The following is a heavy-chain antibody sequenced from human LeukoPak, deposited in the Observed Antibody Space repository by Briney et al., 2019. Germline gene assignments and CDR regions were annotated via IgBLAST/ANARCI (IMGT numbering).Heavy chain of an antibody. CDR1: GYTFTVYY. CDR2: INPNSGGT. CDR3: ARDWPGSGQIGNWFDP. D-gene: IGHD3-10*01. J-gene: IGHJ5*02. Sequence: ASVKVSFKCSGYTFTVYYMHWVRQAPGQGLEWMGWINPNSGGTNYAQKFQGRVTMTRDTSISTAYMELSRLSSVTAADTAVYFCARDWPGSGQIGNWFDPWGQGTLVTVSS. V-gene: IGHV1-2*02.